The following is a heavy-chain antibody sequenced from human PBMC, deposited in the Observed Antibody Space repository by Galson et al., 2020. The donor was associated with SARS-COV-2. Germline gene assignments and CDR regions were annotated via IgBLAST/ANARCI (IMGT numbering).Heavy chain of an antibody. J-gene: IGHJ3*01. Sequence: GGSLRLSCSASGFTFSRYWMHWVRQAPGKGLVWVSRINRADDRTAYADSVKGRFTISRDNAKSTPFLQMNSLRAEDTAVYYCARGSYGEFNTFGVWGQGTEVTVSS. CDR3: ARGSYGEFNTFGV. D-gene: IGHD2-21*01. CDR2: INRADDRT. CDR1: GFTFSRYW. V-gene: IGHV3-74*01.